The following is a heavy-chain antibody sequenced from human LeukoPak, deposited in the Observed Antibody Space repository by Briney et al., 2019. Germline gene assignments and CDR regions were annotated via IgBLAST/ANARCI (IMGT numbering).Heavy chain of an antibody. J-gene: IGHJ5*02. V-gene: IGHV1-69*05. D-gene: IGHD2-2*02. CDR3: ARGGYCSSTSCYTAAYNWFDP. CDR1: GGTFSSYS. Sequence: ASVKVPCKASGGTFSSYSISWVRQDPAQGLEWMGGIIPIFGTANYAQKFQGRVTITTDESTTTAYLELSSLRYEDTAVYYCARGGYCSSTSCYTAAYNWFDPWGQGTLVTVSS. CDR2: IIPIFGTA.